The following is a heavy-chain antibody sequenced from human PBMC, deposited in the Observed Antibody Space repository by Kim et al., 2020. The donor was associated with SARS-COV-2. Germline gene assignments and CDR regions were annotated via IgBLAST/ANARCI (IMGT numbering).Heavy chain of an antibody. Sequence: GGSLRLSCAASGFTFDDYAMHWVRQAPGKGLEWVSGISWNSGSIGYADSVKGRFTISRDNAKNSLYLQMNSLRAEDTALYYCAKGAVRGYSYGWPFDYWGQGTLVTVSS. CDR2: ISWNSGSI. CDR1: GFTFDDYA. D-gene: IGHD5-18*01. CDR3: AKGAVRGYSYGWPFDY. J-gene: IGHJ4*02. V-gene: IGHV3-9*01.